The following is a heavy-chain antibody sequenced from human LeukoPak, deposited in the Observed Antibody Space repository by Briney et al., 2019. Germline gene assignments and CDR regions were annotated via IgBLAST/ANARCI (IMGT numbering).Heavy chain of an antibody. J-gene: IGHJ5*02. CDR1: GYTFTSYG. CDR3: AREITGDWFDP. V-gene: IGHV1-18*01. Sequence: GASVKVSCKASGYTFTSYGISWVRQAPGQGLEWMGWISAYNGNTNYAQKFQGRVTMTRDTSISTAYMELSRLRSDDTAMYYCAREITGDWFDPWGQGTLVTVSS. D-gene: IGHD3-16*01. CDR2: ISAYNGNT.